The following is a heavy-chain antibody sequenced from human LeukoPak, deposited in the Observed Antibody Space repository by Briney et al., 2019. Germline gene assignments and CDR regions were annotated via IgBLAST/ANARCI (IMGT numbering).Heavy chain of an antibody. J-gene: IGHJ4*02. Sequence: NYAQKFQGRVTMTEDTSTDTAYMELSSLRSEDTAVYYCATIHPEYYFDYWGQGTLVTVSS. V-gene: IGHV1-24*01. CDR3: ATIHPEYYFDY.